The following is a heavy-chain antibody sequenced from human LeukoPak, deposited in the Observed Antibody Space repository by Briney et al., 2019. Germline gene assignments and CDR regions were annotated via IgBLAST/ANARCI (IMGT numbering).Heavy chain of an antibody. CDR3: AKGWLVQDF. D-gene: IGHD6-19*01. J-gene: IGHJ4*02. Sequence: GGSLRLSCVGSGFTFSDYGMHWVRQAPGKGLEWVAVISYDGNHKFYADSVKSRFTISRDNSKNTLYLQMDSLRAEDTAVYFCAKGWLVQDFWGQGTLVTVSS. CDR1: GFTFSDYG. CDR2: ISYDGNHK. V-gene: IGHV3-30*18.